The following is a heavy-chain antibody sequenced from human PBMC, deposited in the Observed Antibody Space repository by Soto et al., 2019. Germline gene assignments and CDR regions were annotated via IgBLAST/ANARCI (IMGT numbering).Heavy chain of an antibody. V-gene: IGHV1-3*05. Sequence: QVQLVQSGAEEKKPGASVKVSCKASGYTFTSYAMHWVRQAPGQRLEWMGWINAGNGNTKYSQKFQGRVTITRDTSASTAYMELSSLRSEDTVVYYCARAPSWWYFELWGRGILVTVSS. CDR1: GYTFTSYA. J-gene: IGHJ2*01. CDR2: INAGNGNT. CDR3: ARAPSWWYFEL.